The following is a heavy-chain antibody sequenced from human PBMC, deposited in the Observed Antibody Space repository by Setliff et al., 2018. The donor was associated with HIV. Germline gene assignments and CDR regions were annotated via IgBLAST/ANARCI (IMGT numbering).Heavy chain of an antibody. CDR3: AKDMEYDTSVYYHWYFDL. J-gene: IGHJ2*01. CDR2: IKEDGSEK. Sequence: GGSLRLSCAASGFLFHTYWMSWVRQAPGKGLEWVANIKEDGSEKYYVDSVKGRFTISRDNAENSLYLQMNSLTAEDTAVYYCAKDMEYDTSVYYHWYFDLWGRGALVTVSS. D-gene: IGHD3-22*01. V-gene: IGHV3-7*05. CDR1: GFLFHTYW.